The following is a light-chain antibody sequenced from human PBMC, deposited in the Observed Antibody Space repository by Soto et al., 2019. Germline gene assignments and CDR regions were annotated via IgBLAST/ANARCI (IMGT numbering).Light chain of an antibody. CDR2: WAS. CDR1: QSLLYFSNNLDY. Sequence: DIVMTQSPDSLAVSLGETATIKCKSSQSLLYFSNNLDYLTWYQQKPGQPPRLLIYWASTRESGVPDRVSGSGSGTDFTLTITSLQAEDVAVYYCQQYYTTPFTFGPGTKVEIK. J-gene: IGKJ3*01. V-gene: IGKV4-1*01. CDR3: QQYYTTPFT.